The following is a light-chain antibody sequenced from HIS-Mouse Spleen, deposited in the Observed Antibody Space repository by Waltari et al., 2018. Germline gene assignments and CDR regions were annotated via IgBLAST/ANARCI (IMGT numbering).Light chain of an antibody. CDR1: SSDVAGYNY. Sequence: QSALTQPASVSGSPGQSITISRTGTSSDVAGYNYVSWYQQHPGKAHKLMIYDVSNRPSGVSNRFSGSKSGNTASLTISGLQAEDEADYYCSSYTSSSTLVFGGGTKLTVL. CDR2: DVS. V-gene: IGLV2-14*03. CDR3: SSYTSSSTLV. J-gene: IGLJ3*02.